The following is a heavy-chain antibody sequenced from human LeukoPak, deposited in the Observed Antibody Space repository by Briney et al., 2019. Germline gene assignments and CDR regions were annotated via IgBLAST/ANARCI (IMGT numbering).Heavy chain of an antibody. CDR2: ISTSGGST. CDR3: ARIYSSGRGNDALDI. D-gene: IGHD6-19*01. CDR1: GFTFSNYD. Sequence: GGSLRLSCAASGFTFSNYDMIWVRQAPGKGLEWVSYISTSGGSTNYADSVKGRFTISRDNANNSLFLQMNSLRAEDTAVYYCARIYSSGRGNDALDIWGQGTMVSVSS. J-gene: IGHJ3*02. V-gene: IGHV3-48*03.